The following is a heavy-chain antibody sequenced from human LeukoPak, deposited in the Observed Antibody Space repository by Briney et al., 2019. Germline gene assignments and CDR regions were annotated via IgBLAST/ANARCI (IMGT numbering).Heavy chain of an antibody. CDR3: ARGQRGYSYGYFDY. V-gene: IGHV4-38-2*02. CDR1: SYSISSGYY. J-gene: IGHJ4*02. CDR2: IYYSGST. Sequence: SETLSLTCTVSSYSISSGYYWGWIRQPPGKGLEWIGSIYYSGSTNYNPSLKSRVTISVDTSKNQFSLKLSFVTAADTAVYYCARGQRGYSYGYFDYWGQGTLVTVSS. D-gene: IGHD5-18*01.